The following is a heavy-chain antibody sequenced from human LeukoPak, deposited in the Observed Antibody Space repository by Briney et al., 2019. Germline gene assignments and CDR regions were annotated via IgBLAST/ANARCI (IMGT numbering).Heavy chain of an antibody. Sequence: PGGSLRLSCAASGFTFSSYAMHWVRQAPGKGLEWVAVISYDGSNKYYADSVKGRFTTSRDNSKNTLYLQMNSLRAEDTAVYYCARGGDIVLMVYAVPSSDFDYWGQGTLVTVSS. CDR3: ARGGDIVLMVYAVPSSDFDY. J-gene: IGHJ4*02. D-gene: IGHD2-8*01. CDR2: ISYDGSNK. CDR1: GFTFSSYA. V-gene: IGHV3-30-3*01.